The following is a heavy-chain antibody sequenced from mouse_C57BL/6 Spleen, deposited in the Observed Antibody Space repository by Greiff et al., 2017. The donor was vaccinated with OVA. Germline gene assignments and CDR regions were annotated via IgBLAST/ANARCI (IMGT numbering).Heavy chain of an antibody. CDR2: INYDGSST. V-gene: IGHV5-16*01. Sequence: EVKLMESEGGLVQPGSSMKLSCTASGFTFSDYYMAWVRQVPEKGLEWVANINYDGSSTYYLDSLKSRFIISRDNAKNILYLQMSSLTSEDTATYYCARDRVWYFDVWGTGTTVTVSS. J-gene: IGHJ1*03. CDR1: GFTFSDYY. CDR3: ARDRVWYFDV.